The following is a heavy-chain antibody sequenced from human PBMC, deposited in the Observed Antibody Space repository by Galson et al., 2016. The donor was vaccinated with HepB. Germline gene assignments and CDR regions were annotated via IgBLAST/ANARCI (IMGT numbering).Heavy chain of an antibody. CDR3: ARGDGYNYY. CDR2: IHSSGST. Sequence: ETLSLTCSVSGLSLNNYYWCWIRQPPGKGLEWIRHIHSSGSTSYNPSLQSRVTISVDTSKSQFSLNLSSVTAADTAVYYCARGDGYNYYWGQGTLVTVSS. J-gene: IGHJ4*02. CDR1: GLSLNNYY. D-gene: IGHD5-24*01. V-gene: IGHV4-59*01.